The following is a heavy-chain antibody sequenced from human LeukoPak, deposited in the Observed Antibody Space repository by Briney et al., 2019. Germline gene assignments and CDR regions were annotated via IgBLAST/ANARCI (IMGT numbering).Heavy chain of an antibody. D-gene: IGHD3-10*01. V-gene: IGHV3-11*04. J-gene: IGHJ4*02. CDR3: ARGGSGNYYTLFDY. CDR2: MKNSGDTI. Sequence: PGGSLRLSCAASGFIFTEYYMSWIRQAPGKGLEWVSYMKNSGDTIYYADSVKGRFTISRDNSKNTVYLQMNSLRAEDTAVYYCARGGSGNYYTLFDYWGQGTLVTASS. CDR1: GFIFTEYY.